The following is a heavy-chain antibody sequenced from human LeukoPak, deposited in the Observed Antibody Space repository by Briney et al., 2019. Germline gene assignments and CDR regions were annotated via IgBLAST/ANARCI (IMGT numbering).Heavy chain of an antibody. CDR2: IGAAGDHT. CDR3: ARELGGTKTGGFDI. Sequence: PGGSLRLSCAASGFRFSYHDMHWVRQAPGKGLEFVSSIGAAGDHTFYADSVKRRFIFSRDNFQSTMYLQMDGLRPEYSAVYYCARELGGTKTGGFDIWGQGTVVTVSS. V-gene: IGHV3-64*02. CDR1: GFRFSYHD. J-gene: IGHJ3*02. D-gene: IGHD1-14*01.